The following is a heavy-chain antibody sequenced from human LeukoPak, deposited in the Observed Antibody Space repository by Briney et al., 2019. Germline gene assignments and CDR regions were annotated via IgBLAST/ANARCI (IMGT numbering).Heavy chain of an antibody. CDR1: GFTFSDYY. V-gene: IGHV3-11*01. CDR2: ISSSGGTI. CDR3: ARGHGNRGYEPRWSDY. D-gene: IGHD5-12*01. J-gene: IGHJ4*02. Sequence: GGSLRLSCAASGFTFSDYYMSWIRQAPGKGLEWVSYISSSGGTIHYADSVKGRFTISRDNAKNSLYLQMNSLRAEDTAVYYCARGHGNRGYEPRWSDYWGRGTLVTVSS.